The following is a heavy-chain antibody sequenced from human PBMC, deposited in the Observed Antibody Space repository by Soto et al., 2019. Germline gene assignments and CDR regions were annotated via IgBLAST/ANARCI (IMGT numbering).Heavy chain of an antibody. CDR2: ISHDASGT. J-gene: IGHJ5*02. CDR1: GLPFSGYA. D-gene: IGHD2-21*01. CDR3: ARVGCGVGLGEGFDP. V-gene: IGHV3-30-3*01. Sequence: QGQLMESGGGVVLPGRSLRLSCAASGLPFSGYAMHWVRQAPGKGLEWVAAISHDASGTFYADSVKGRVTISRDDSKKMLFLQMNSLGPEDTAVYHCARVGCGVGLGEGFDPWGQGTLVTVSS.